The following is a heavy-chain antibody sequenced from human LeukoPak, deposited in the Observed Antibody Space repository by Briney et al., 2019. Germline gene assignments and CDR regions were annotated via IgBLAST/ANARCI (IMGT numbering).Heavy chain of an antibody. CDR2: INHSGST. CDR1: GGSFSGYY. CDR3: ARGGDIVVVPAAIPHFDY. J-gene: IGHJ4*02. D-gene: IGHD2-2*02. V-gene: IGHV4-34*01. Sequence: SETLSLTCAVYGGSFSGYYWSWIRQPPRKGLEWIGEINHSGSTNYNPSLKSRVTISVDTSKNQFSLKLSSVTAADTAVYYCARGGDIVVVPAAIPHFDYWGQGTLVTVSS.